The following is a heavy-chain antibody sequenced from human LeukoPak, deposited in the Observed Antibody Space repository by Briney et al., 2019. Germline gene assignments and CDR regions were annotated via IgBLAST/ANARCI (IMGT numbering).Heavy chain of an antibody. D-gene: IGHD3-22*01. V-gene: IGHV1-2*02. CDR3: ARSGSTGYSLDY. CDR1: GYTFTGYF. CDR2: IDPNSGDT. Sequence: ASVKVSCKASGYTFTGYFIHWVRQAPGQGLEWMGCIDPNSGDTKYAQKFQGRVSMPRDTSTRTAYMELSRLRSDDTAVYFCARSGSTGYSLDYWGQGTLVTVSS. J-gene: IGHJ4*02.